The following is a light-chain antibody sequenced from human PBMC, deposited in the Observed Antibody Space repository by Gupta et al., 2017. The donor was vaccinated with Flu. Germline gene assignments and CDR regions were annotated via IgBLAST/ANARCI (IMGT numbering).Light chain of an antibody. CDR2: LGS. CDR1: QSLLHSNGYNY. V-gene: IGKV2-28*01. J-gene: IGKJ2*01. Sequence: DIVMTQSPLSLPVTPGEPASISCRSSQSLLHSNGYNYLDWYLQKPGQSPQLLIYLGSNRASGVPDRFSGSGSGTDCTLKISRGEAEDVGVYYCMQALQTPRTFGQGTKLEIK. CDR3: MQALQTPRT.